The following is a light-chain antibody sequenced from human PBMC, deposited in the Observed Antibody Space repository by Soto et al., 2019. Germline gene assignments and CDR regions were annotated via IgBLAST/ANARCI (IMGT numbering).Light chain of an antibody. J-gene: IGKJ4*01. V-gene: IGKV1-5*03. CDR2: KAS. Sequence: DIQMTQSPSTLSASVGDRVTITCRASQSISSWLAWYQQKPGKAPNLLFYKASSLESGVPSRFSGSGSGTEFSLTISSLQPDHFATYYCQQYNSYPLTFGGGTKVEIK. CDR1: QSISSW. CDR3: QQYNSYPLT.